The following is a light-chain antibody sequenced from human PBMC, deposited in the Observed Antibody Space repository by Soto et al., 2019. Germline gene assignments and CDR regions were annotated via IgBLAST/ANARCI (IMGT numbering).Light chain of an antibody. CDR2: SYD. CDR1: SSNLGDNT. V-gene: IGLV1-44*01. Sequence: QSVLTQSPSASGTPGQRVTISCSTSSSNLGDNTVNWYQHVPGTAPKLLIYSYDQRPSGVPDRFSGSKSGTSASLAISGLQSEDEADYYCAAWDASLDGYVFGTGTKLTVL. J-gene: IGLJ1*01. CDR3: AAWDASLDGYV.